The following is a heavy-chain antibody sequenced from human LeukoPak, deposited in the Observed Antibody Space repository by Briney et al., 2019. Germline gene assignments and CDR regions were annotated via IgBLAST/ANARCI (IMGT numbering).Heavy chain of an antibody. Sequence: GASVKVSCKASGYTFTSYGISWVRQAPGQGLEWMGWISAYNGNTNYAQKLQGRVTMTTDTSTSTAYMELRSLRSDDTAVYYCARQGGILWFGELLDPIGFDYWGQGTLVTVSS. V-gene: IGHV1-18*01. J-gene: IGHJ4*02. D-gene: IGHD3-10*01. CDR3: ARQGGILWFGELLDPIGFDY. CDR2: ISAYNGNT. CDR1: GYTFTSYG.